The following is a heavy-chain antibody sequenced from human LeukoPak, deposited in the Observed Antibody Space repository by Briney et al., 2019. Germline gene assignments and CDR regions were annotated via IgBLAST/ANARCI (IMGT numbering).Heavy chain of an antibody. D-gene: IGHD6-6*01. Sequence: PGGSLRLSCVTSGFTFSDYDMNWIRQAPGRGLEWVSYISSGNSSMYYADSVKGRFSISRDNAKNSLSLHMSSLRAEDTAVYYCAKKQLGADAFDIWGQGTMVTVSS. V-gene: IGHV3-11*04. J-gene: IGHJ3*02. CDR1: GFTFSDYD. CDR3: AKKQLGADAFDI. CDR2: ISSGNSSM.